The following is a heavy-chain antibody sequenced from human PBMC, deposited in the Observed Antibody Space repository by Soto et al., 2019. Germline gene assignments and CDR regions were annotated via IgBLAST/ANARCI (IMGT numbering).Heavy chain of an antibody. J-gene: IGHJ5*02. D-gene: IGHD3-16*02. V-gene: IGHV2-26*01. Sequence: SGPTLVNPTETLTLTCTVSGFSLSNARMGVSWIRQPPGKALEWLAHIFSNDEKSYSTSLKSRLTISKDTSKSQVVLTMTNMDPVNTAKFYCAGIGVVYFGGIYRPRSQKWWFDPWGQETRVTVSS. CDR1: GFSLSNARMG. CDR2: IFSNDEK. CDR3: AGIGVVYFGGIYRPRSQKWWFDP.